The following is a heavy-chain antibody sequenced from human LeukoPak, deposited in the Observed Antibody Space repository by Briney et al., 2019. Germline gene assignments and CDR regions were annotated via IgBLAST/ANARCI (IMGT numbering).Heavy chain of an antibody. CDR3: ARIGKGGDSYGGGGVDY. V-gene: IGHV1-2*06. Sequence: ASVKVSCKASGYTFTSYYMHWVRQAPGQGLEWMGRINPNSGGTNYAQKFQGRVTMTRDTSISAAYMELSRLRSDDTAVYYWARIGKGGDSYGGGGVDYWGQGTLVTVSS. D-gene: IGHD5-18*01. J-gene: IGHJ4*02. CDR2: INPNSGGT. CDR1: GYTFTSYY.